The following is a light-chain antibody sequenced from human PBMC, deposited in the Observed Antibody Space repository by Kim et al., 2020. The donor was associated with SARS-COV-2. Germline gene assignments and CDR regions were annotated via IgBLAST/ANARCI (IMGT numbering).Light chain of an antibody. CDR2: WAS. J-gene: IGKJ5*01. CDR1: QSISYTSNNKNY. CDR3: QRYFIPAFT. Sequence: DIVLTQSPDSLALSLGERATINCKSSQSISYTSNNKNYLAWYQQKPGRPPKLLIYWASIRESGVPDRFSGSGIGTDFTLTISSLQAEDVAVYYCQRYFIPAFTVGQGTRLEIK. V-gene: IGKV4-1*01.